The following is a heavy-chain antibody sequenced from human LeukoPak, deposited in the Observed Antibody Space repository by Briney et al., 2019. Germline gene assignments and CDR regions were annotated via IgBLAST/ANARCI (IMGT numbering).Heavy chain of an antibody. J-gene: IGHJ6*02. CDR2: IKQDGSEK. Sequence: PGGSLRLSCAASGFTLSNYWMSWVRQAPGKGLEWVANIKQDGSEKYYMDSVKGRFTISRDNAKNSLYLQMNSLRAEDTTVYYCARYSGSYEVNYYYYYGMDVWGQGTTVTVSS. CDR3: ARYSGSYEVNYYYYYGMDV. V-gene: IGHV3-7*03. D-gene: IGHD1-26*01. CDR1: GFTLSNYW.